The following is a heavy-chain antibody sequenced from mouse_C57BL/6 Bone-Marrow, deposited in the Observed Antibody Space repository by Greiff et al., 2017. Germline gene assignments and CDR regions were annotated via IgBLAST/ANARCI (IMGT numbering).Heavy chain of an antibody. CDR3: ARRPERYGSSYGYWYFDV. CDR1: GFTFSSYG. V-gene: IGHV5-6*01. CDR2: ISSGGSYT. Sequence: VQVVESGGDLVKPGGSLKLSCAASGFTFSSYGMSWVRQTPDKRLEWVATISSGGSYTYYPDSVKGRFTISRDNAKNTLYLQMSSLKSEDTAMYYCARRPERYGSSYGYWYFDVWGTGTTVTVSS. D-gene: IGHD1-1*01. J-gene: IGHJ1*03.